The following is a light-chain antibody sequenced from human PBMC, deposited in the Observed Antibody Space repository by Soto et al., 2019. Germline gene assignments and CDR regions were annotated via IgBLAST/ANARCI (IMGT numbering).Light chain of an antibody. J-gene: IGKJ1*01. CDR3: QQYNNWPRT. V-gene: IGKV3-15*01. CDR1: QSVSSN. Sequence: EVVLTQSPGTLSLSAGERATLFCRASQSVSSNLAWYQQKPGQAPRLLIYGASTRATGIPARFSGSGSGTEFTLTISSLQSEDFAVYYCQQYNNWPRTFGQGTKVDI. CDR2: GAS.